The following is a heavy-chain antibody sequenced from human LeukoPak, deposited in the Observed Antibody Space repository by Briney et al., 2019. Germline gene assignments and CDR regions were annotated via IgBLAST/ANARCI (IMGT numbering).Heavy chain of an antibody. V-gene: IGHV1-69*05. D-gene: IGHD1-1*01. Sequence: GASVKVSCKASGGTFSSYAISWVRQAPGQGLEWMGGIIPIFGTANYAQKFQGRVTLTTDESTSTAYMELSSLRSEDTAVYYCARRRTGTSFSYFDYWGQGTLVTVSS. CDR2: IIPIFGTA. CDR3: ARRRTGTSFSYFDY. J-gene: IGHJ4*02. CDR1: GGTFSSYA.